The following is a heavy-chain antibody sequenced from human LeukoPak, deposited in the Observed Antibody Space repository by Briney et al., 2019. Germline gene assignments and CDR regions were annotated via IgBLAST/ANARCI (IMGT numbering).Heavy chain of an antibody. CDR2: ISGSGGST. CDR1: GFTFSSYA. CDR3: ARQQGYCSRGTCYFDY. D-gene: IGHD2-15*01. Sequence: GGSLRLSCVASGFTFSSYAMSWVRQAPGKGLEWVSAISGSGGSTYYADSVKGRFTISRDNSRNTLYLQMDSLRVEDTAVYFCARQQGYCSRGTCYFDYWGQGTLVTVSS. J-gene: IGHJ4*02. V-gene: IGHV3-23*01.